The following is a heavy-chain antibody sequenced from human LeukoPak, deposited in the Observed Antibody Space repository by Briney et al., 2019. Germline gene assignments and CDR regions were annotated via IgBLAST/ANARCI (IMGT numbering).Heavy chain of an antibody. D-gene: IGHD2-21*02. J-gene: IGHJ4*02. CDR1: GGSISSYY. CDR3: ARERAAYCTGDCHSFDY. Sequence: PSETLSLTCTVSGGSISSYYWNWIRRSPGKGLEWIGYIYYSESTYYNPSLRSRVTISIDRSKDQFSLKMTSVTAADTATYFCARERAAYCTGDCHSFDYWGQGILVTVSS. V-gene: IGHV4-30-4*01. CDR2: IYYSEST.